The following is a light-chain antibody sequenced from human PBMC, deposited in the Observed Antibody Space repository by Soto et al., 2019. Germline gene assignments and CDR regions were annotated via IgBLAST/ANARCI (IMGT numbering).Light chain of an antibody. Sequence: EIVLTQSPGTMYFSPGERATLSCRASQSVPSNFLAWYQQKPGQAPILLIYGLSRRATCIPDRFSGSGSGTDFTLTIRRLKPEDFALYYCQQYDSSWTFGQGTKVEIK. CDR1: QSVPSNF. CDR3: QQYDSSWT. CDR2: GLS. J-gene: IGKJ1*01. V-gene: IGKV3-20*01.